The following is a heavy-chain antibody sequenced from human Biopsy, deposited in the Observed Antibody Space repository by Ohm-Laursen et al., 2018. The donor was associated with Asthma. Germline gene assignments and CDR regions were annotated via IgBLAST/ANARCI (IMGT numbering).Heavy chain of an antibody. V-gene: IGHV4-61*01. CDR3: ARGPNYHGSGRAPIGMDV. Sequence: DTLSLTCTVSGGSVSTGSYYWSWIRQPPGKGLEWLGYIYYTGGDNYNPSLKSRVTISVDTSKNQFSLRLNTVTAADTAVYYCARGPNYHGSGRAPIGMDVWGQGTTVTVSS. J-gene: IGHJ6*02. CDR1: GGSVSTGSYY. D-gene: IGHD3-10*01. CDR2: IYYTGGD.